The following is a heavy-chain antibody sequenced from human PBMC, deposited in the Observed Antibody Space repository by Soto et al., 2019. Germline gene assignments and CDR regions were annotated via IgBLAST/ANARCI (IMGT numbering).Heavy chain of an antibody. D-gene: IGHD5-12*01. CDR1: GFTFSSYG. J-gene: IGHJ6*03. Sequence: PGGSLRLSCAASGFTFSSYGMHWVRQAPGKGLEWVAVISYDGSNKYYADSVKGRVTMTRDTSTSTVYMELSSLRSEDTAVYYCARAFLPPRGYSGYVPNYYYYYYYMDVWGKGTTVTVSS. V-gene: IGHV3-30*03. CDR2: ISYDGSNK. CDR3: ARAFLPPRGYSGYVPNYYYYYYYMDV.